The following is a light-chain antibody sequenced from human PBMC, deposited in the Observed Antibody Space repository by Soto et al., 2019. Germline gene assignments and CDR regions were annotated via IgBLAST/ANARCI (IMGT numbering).Light chain of an antibody. J-gene: IGKJ1*01. CDR1: QDISNY. V-gene: IGKV1-33*01. CDR3: HHYYRWPWT. Sequence: DIQMTQSPSSLSASVGDRVTITCQASQDISNYLNWYQQKPGKAPKLLIYDASNLETGVPSRFSGSGSGTDFTFTISSLQPEDFAVYYCHHYYRWPWTFGQGTKVEIK. CDR2: DAS.